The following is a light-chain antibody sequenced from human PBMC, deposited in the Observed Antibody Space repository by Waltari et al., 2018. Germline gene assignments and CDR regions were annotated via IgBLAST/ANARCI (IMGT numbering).Light chain of an antibody. J-gene: IGKJ1*01. V-gene: IGKV3-20*01. CDR3: QKYGTLPAM. Sequence: EIVLTQSPGTLSLSQGERATLSCRASQSVSRTLAWYQQKPGQAPRLLIYDASTRATGIPDRSSGSGFGTDFSLTISRLEPEDFAVYYCQKYGTLPAMFGQGTTVEIK. CDR1: QSVSRT. CDR2: DAS.